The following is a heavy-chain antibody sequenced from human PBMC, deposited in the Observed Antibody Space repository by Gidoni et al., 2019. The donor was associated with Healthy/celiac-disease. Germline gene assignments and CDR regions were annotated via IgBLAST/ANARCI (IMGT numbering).Heavy chain of an antibody. J-gene: IGHJ4*02. D-gene: IGHD3-3*01. CDR1: GYTFTGYY. V-gene: IGHV1-2*06. Sequence: QVQLVQSGAEVKKPGASVKVSCKASGYTFTGYYMHWVRQAPGQGLEWMGRINPNSGGTNYAQKFQGRVTMTRDTSISTAYMELSRLRSDDTAVYYCARELLRFLEGLPVDYWGQGTLVTVSS. CDR2: INPNSGGT. CDR3: ARELLRFLEGLPVDY.